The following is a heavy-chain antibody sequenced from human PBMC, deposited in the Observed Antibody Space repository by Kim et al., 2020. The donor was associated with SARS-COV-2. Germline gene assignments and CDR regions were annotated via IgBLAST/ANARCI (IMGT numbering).Heavy chain of an antibody. CDR3: ARRYSGSYRLLDY. Sequence: YAQKFQGKVTMTRVTYASTVYMELSSLRSEDTAVYYCARRYSGSYRLLDYWGQGSLVTVSS. J-gene: IGHJ4*02. D-gene: IGHD1-26*01. V-gene: IGHV1-46*01.